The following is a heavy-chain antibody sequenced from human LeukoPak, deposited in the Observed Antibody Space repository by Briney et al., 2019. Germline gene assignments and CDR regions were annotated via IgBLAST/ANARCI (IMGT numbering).Heavy chain of an antibody. CDR2: INYSGST. D-gene: IGHD3-10*01. Sequence: SETLSLTCTVSGGSVSSTTYYWSWIRQPPGKGLEWIASINYSGSTYYNPSLKSRVTISIDTSENQFSLKLSSVTAADTAVYYCARYVVYGSGKYYFDYWGQGTLVTVSS. V-gene: IGHV4-39*01. J-gene: IGHJ4*02. CDR3: ARYVVYGSGKYYFDY. CDR1: GGSVSSTTYY.